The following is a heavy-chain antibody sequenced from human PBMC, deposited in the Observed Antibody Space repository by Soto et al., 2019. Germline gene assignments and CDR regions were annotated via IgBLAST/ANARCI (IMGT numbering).Heavy chain of an antibody. CDR3: ASLPGYCSGGSCYPRFHAFDI. Sequence: GGSLRLSCAASGFTFSSYWMSWVRQAPGKGLEWVANIKQDGSEKYYVDSVKGRFTISRDNAKNSLYLQMNSLRAEDTAVYYCASLPGYCSGGSCYPRFHAFDIWGQGTMVTVSS. CDR2: IKQDGSEK. J-gene: IGHJ3*02. V-gene: IGHV3-7*01. D-gene: IGHD2-15*01. CDR1: GFTFSSYW.